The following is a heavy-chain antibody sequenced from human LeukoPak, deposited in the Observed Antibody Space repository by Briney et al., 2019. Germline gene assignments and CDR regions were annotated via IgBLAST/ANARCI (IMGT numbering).Heavy chain of an antibody. V-gene: IGHV3-30-3*01. Sequence: GGSLRLSCAASKFTFSNYAMHWVRQPPGKGLEWVTVILYDGSNKYYADSVKGRFTISRDNSKNTLYLQMNSLRAEDTAVYYCARDGASDILTGYFDYWGQGALVTVSS. CDR3: ARDGASDILTGYFDY. CDR1: KFTFSNYA. CDR2: ILYDGSNK. D-gene: IGHD3-9*01. J-gene: IGHJ4*02.